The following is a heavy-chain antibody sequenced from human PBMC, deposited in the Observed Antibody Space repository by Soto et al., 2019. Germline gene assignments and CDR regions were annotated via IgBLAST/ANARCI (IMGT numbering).Heavy chain of an antibody. V-gene: IGHV4-34*01. D-gene: IGHD3-22*01. CDR2: INHSGST. J-gene: IGHJ4*02. CDR3: ARIASGYYFPFDY. Sequence: QVQLQQWGAGLLKPSETLSLTCAVYGGSFSGYYWSWIRQPPGKGLEWIGEINHSGSTNYNPSLKSRVXXSXDXXKNQFSLKLSSVTAADTAVYYCARIASGYYFPFDYWGQGTLVTVSS. CDR1: GGSFSGYY.